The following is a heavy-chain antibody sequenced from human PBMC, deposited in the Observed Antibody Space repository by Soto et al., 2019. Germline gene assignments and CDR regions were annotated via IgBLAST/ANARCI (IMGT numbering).Heavy chain of an antibody. V-gene: IGHV1-69*06. D-gene: IGHD2-15*01. J-gene: IGHJ6*02. CDR3: AGEGDCSGGSCYQYYYYGMDV. Sequence: QVQLVQSGAEVKKPGSSVKVSCKASGGTFSSYAISWVRQAPGQGLEWMGGIIPIFGTANYAQKFQGRVTITADKTTSTTYMELGSLRSEDTAVYYCAGEGDCSGGSCYQYYYYGMDVWGQGTTVTVSS. CDR1: GGTFSSYA. CDR2: IIPIFGTA.